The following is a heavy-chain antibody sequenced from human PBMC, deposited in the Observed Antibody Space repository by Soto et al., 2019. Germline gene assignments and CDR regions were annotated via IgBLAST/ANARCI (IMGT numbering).Heavy chain of an antibody. CDR3: AKGPGALRFQAFDI. J-gene: IGHJ3*02. V-gene: IGHV3-48*03. CDR2: ISSSGSTI. CDR1: GFTFSSYE. Sequence: GGSLRLSCAASGFTFSSYEMNWVRQAPGKGLEWVSYISSSGSTIYYADSVKGRFTISRDNAKNSLYLQMNSLRAEDTAVYYCAKGPGALRFQAFDIWGQGTMVTVS. D-gene: IGHD5-12*01.